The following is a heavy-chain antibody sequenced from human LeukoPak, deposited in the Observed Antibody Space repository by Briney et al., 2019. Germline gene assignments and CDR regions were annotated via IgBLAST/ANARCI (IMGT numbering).Heavy chain of an antibody. CDR1: GFTFSSYA. V-gene: IGHV3-30-3*01. J-gene: IGHJ4*02. CDR3: ASRAVAGGDY. Sequence: GRSLRLSCAASGFTFSSYAMHWVRQAPGKGLEWVAVISYDGSNKYYADSVKGRFTISRDNSNNTLYLQMNSLRAEDTAVYYCASRAVAGGDYWGQGTLVTVSS. D-gene: IGHD6-19*01. CDR2: ISYDGSNK.